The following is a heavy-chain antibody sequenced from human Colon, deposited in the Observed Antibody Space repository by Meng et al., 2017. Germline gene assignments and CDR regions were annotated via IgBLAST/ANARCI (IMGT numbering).Heavy chain of an antibody. J-gene: IGHJ4*01. D-gene: IGHD2-21*02. CDR1: GFTFRNHA. V-gene: IGHV3-23*01. CDR2: ISGNGGRT. CDR3: ARIQDCGGDCPEDY. Sequence: GGSLRLSCAASGFTFRNHAMHWVRQAPGKGLEWVSIISGNGGRTYYADSVKGRFTISRDNSKNMLYLEMNCLRAEDTAVYYCARIQDCGGDCPEDYWGHGTLVTVSS.